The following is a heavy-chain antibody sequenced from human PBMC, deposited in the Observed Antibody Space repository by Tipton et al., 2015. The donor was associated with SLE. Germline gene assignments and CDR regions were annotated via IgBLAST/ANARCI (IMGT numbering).Heavy chain of an antibody. CDR3: ARGLLTAAAGTGNYFDY. Sequence: TLSLTCAVCGGSFSGYYWTWIRRPPGKGLEWIGEINHSGSTSYNPSLKSRVTISVDTSKKQFSLKLNSVTAADTAVYYCARGLLTAAAGTGNYFDYWGQGKVVTVSS. D-gene: IGHD6-13*01. CDR1: GGSFSGYY. CDR2: INHSGST. V-gene: IGHV4-34*01. J-gene: IGHJ4*02.